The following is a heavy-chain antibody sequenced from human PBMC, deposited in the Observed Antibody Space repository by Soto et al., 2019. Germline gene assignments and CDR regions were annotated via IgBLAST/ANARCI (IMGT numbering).Heavy chain of an antibody. D-gene: IGHD2-8*01. V-gene: IGHV3-33*01. CDR3: ARDGGHCTRPTGYSGFES. Sequence: QGHLLQSGGGVVRPGRSLTLSCEASGFTFNNHGARWVRQAPGKGLEWVAVIWHDGSEEYYADSVKGRFTISRDNFKNTLSLRMNSLTVEDTALYYCARDGGHCTRPTGYSGFESWGQGSLVTVSS. J-gene: IGHJ4*02. CDR2: IWHDGSEE. CDR1: GFTFNNHG.